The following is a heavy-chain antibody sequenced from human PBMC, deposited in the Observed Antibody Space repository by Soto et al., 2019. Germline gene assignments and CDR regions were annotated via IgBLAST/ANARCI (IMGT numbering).Heavy chain of an antibody. CDR2: MNPSSGNT. CDR1: GYTFTSYD. Sequence: QVQLVQSGAEVKKPGASVKVSCKASGYTFTSYDINWVRQATGQGLEWMGWMNPSSGNTGYAKKFQGRVTLTRTTSISTAYMELRRLTSEDTAVYYCARERVGAIDYWGQGTLVTVSS. CDR3: ARERVGAIDY. J-gene: IGHJ4*02. V-gene: IGHV1-8*01. D-gene: IGHD1-26*01.